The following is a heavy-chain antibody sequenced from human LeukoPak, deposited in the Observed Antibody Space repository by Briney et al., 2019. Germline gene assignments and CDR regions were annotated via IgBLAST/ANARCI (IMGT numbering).Heavy chain of an antibody. J-gene: IGHJ6*03. CDR3: ARVFGGNDFNYYYYYMDV. V-gene: IGHV4-59*01. CDR1: GGSISSYY. CDR2: IHYSGST. D-gene: IGHD5-12*01. Sequence: SETLSLTCTVSGGSISSYYWSWIRQPPGKGLEWIGYIHYSGSTHYNPSLKSRVTISVDTSKNQVSLKLRSVTAADTAVYYCARVFGGNDFNYYYYYMDVWGKGTTVTISS.